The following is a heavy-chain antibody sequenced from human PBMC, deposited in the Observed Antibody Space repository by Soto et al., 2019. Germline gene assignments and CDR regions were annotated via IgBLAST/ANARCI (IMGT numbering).Heavy chain of an antibody. CDR3: ARHGRGVGARPLDY. CDR2: IFSNDEK. D-gene: IGHD1-26*01. V-gene: IGHV2-26*01. CDR1: GFSLSNARMG. J-gene: IGHJ4*02. Sequence: QVTLKESGPVLVKPTETLTLTCTVSGFSLSNARMGVSWIRQPPGNALEWLAHIFSNDEKSYSTSLKSSLTISKDTSKSQVVLTMTNMDPVDTATYYCARHGRGVGARPLDYWGQGTLVTVSS.